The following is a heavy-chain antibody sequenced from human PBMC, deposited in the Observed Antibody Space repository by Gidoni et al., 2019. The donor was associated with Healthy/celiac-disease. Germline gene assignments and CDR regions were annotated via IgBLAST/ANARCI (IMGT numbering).Heavy chain of an antibody. J-gene: IGHJ4*02. CDR3: ARDPVPQTHDILTGYHYYFDY. CDR1: GFTFSTFA. CDR2: ISYDGSNK. V-gene: IGHV3-30-3*01. D-gene: IGHD3-9*01. Sequence: QVQLVESGGGVVQPGRSLRLSCAASGFTFSTFAIPWIGQAPGKGLEWVAVISYDGSNKYYADSVKGRFTISRDNSKNTLYLQMNSLRAEDTAVYYCARDPVPQTHDILTGYHYYFDYWGQGTLVTVSS.